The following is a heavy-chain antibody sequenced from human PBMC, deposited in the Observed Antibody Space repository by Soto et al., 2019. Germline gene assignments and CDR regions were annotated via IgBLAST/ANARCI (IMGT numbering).Heavy chain of an antibody. D-gene: IGHD2-2*01. Sequence: PGESLKSSCTGLGYTFNTFWIGWVRQMPEKGLEWMGRIDPRDSYVNYSPSFQGHVTISVDTSTNTAYLQWGSLKASDTAMYYCARLYCTTSTCDSWFDPWGQGTLVTVSS. CDR2: IDPRDSYV. CDR3: ARLYCTTSTCDSWFDP. CDR1: GYTFNTFW. V-gene: IGHV5-10-1*01. J-gene: IGHJ5*02.